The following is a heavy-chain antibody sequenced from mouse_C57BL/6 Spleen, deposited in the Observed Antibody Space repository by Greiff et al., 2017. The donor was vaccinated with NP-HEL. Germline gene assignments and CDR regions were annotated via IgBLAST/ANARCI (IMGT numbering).Heavy chain of an antibody. V-gene: IGHV1-69*01. CDR2: IDPSDSYT. CDR3: ARWGYGYY. CDR1: GYTFTSYW. Sequence: QVHVKQPGAELVMPGASVKLSCKASGYTFTSYWMHWVKQRPGQGLEWIGEIDPSDSYTNYNQKFKGKSTLTVDKSSSTAYMQLSSLTSEDSAVYYCARWGYGYYWGQGTSVTVSS. D-gene: IGHD2-2*01. J-gene: IGHJ4*01.